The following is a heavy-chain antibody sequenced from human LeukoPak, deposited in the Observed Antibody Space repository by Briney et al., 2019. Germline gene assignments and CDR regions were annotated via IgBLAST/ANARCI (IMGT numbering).Heavy chain of an antibody. V-gene: IGHV3-23*01. J-gene: IGHJ4*02. Sequence: GGSLRLSCAASGFTFSSYAMSWVRQAPGKSLEWVSGIGGSGSRTYYADSVKGRFTISRDNSKNTLYLQMNSLRAEDTAVYYCARGGIPTRNVYWGQGTLVTVSS. CDR3: ARGGIPTRNVY. CDR1: GFTFSSYA. CDR2: IGGSGSRT.